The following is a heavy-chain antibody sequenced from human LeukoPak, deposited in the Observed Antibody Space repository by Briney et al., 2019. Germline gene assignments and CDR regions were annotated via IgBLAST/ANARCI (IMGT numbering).Heavy chain of an antibody. CDR2: IRSKVNSYAT. D-gene: IGHD2-15*01. J-gene: IGHJ4*02. CDR1: GFTFSDSA. V-gene: IGHV3-73*01. CDR3: TGGSDY. Sequence: GGSLKLSCAASGFTFSDSAIQWVRQAPGKGLEWVGRIRSKVNSYATAYAESVKGRFIFSRDDSKNTAYLQMNSLKTEDTAMYYCTGGSDYWGQGTLVTVSS.